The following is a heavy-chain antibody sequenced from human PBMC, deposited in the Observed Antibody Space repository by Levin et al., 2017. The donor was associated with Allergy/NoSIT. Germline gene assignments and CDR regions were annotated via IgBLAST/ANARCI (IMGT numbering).Heavy chain of an antibody. V-gene: IGHV4-4*02. J-gene: IGHJ4*02. D-gene: IGHD5-18*01. CDR1: GGSISSSYW. Sequence: PGGSLRLSCAVSGGSISSSYWWSWVRQSPGKGLEWIGEISHTGITNYNPSLKSRVTISSDRSKNQFSLTLSSVTAADTAVYYCAREGAYGYSLSYWGQGTLATVSS. CDR2: ISHTGIT. CDR3: AREGAYGYSLSY.